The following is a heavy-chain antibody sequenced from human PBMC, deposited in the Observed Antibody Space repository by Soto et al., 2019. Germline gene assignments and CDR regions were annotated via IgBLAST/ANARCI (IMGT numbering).Heavy chain of an antibody. CDR3: ARGMGATSLRGYYYYYGMEV. D-gene: IGHD1-26*01. V-gene: IGHV3-33*01. J-gene: IGHJ6*02. Sequence: PGGSLRLSCAASGFTFSSYGMHWVRQAPGKGLEWVAVMWYDGSNKYYADSVKGRFTISRDNSKNTLYLQMNSLRAEDTAVYYCARGMGATSLRGYYYYYGMEVWGQGTTVTVSS. CDR1: GFTFSSYG. CDR2: MWYDGSNK.